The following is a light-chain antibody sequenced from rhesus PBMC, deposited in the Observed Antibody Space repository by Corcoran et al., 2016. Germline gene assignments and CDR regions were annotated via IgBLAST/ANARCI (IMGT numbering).Light chain of an antibody. J-gene: IGKJ3*01. Sequence: DIQMTQSPSSLSASVGDKVTITCRASQGISSWLAWYQQKPGKAPKLLIYAASNLQSGVPSRFSGIGSGTDFTLTISSLQPEVFATYYCQQRSNSPFTFGPGTKLDI. CDR1: QGISSW. V-gene: IGKV1-18*01. CDR3: QQRSNSPFT. CDR2: AAS.